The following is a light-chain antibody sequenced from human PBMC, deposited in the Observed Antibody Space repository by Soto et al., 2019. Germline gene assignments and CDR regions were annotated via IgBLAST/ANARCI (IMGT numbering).Light chain of an antibody. V-gene: IGKV1-5*03. Sequence: DIQMTQSPSTLSASVGDRVTITCRASQTISSWLAWYQQKPGKAPKLLIYKTSSLDSGVPSRFSGSGSGTEFTLTISGLQADDFATYYCQQYDSYSGTF. CDR1: QTISSW. CDR2: KTS. CDR3: QQYDSYSGT. J-gene: IGKJ1*01.